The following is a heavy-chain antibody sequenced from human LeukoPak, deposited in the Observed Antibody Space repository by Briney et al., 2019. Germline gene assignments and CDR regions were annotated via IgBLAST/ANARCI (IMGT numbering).Heavy chain of an antibody. CDR2: ISSSGSTI. CDR3: ARDRSSWIAARKRTNDAFDI. Sequence: PGGSLRLSCAASGFTFSSYEMNWVRQAPGKGLEWVSYISSSGSTIYYADSVKGRFTISRDNAKNSLYLQMNSLRAEDTAVYYCARDRSSWIAARKRTNDAFDIWGQGTMVTVSS. D-gene: IGHD6-6*01. J-gene: IGHJ3*02. CDR1: GFTFSSYE. V-gene: IGHV3-48*03.